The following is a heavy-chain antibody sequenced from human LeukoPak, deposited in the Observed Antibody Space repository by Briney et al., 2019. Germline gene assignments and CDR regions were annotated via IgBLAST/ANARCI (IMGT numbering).Heavy chain of an antibody. J-gene: IGHJ4*02. CDR2: IRYDGSNK. D-gene: IGHD1-1*01. CDR3: AKALQLGEYYFDY. Sequence: GGSLRLSCAASGFTFSSYGMHWVRQAPGKGLEWVAFIRYDGSNKYYADSVKGRFTISRDNSKNTLYLQMNSLRAEDTAVYYCAKALQLGEYYFDYRGQGTLVTVSS. CDR1: GFTFSSYG. V-gene: IGHV3-30*02.